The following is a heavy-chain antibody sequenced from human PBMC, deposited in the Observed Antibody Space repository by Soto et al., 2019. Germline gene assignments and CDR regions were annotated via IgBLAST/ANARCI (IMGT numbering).Heavy chain of an antibody. CDR1: GVSITSSDYY. V-gene: IGHV4-39*01. CDR3: GKVVVRATRRSDSDH. J-gene: IGHJ4*01. D-gene: IGHD2-15*01. Sequence: SETLSLTCSVSGVSITSSDYYWAWIRLPPGKGLEWIGRIDYNGVTYSNPSLKGRITMSKDTSKNTFSLQVTSVTAADTAFYYCGKVVVRATRRSDSDHWGQGTQLTVSS. CDR2: IDYNGVT.